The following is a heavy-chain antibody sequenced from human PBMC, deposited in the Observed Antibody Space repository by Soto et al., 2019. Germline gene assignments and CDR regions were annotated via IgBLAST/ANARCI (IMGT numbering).Heavy chain of an antibody. CDR1: GFSFGSYA. V-gene: IGHV3-23*01. D-gene: IGHD3-3*01. CDR2: ISGSDGRT. Sequence: GSLRLSCAASGFSFGSYALSWVRQAPGKGLEWVSTISGSDGRTFYADSVKGRFSISRDTSQSTLYLQMNSLRADDTAMYYCARWSYLDYWGQGTRVTVSS. J-gene: IGHJ4*02. CDR3: ARWSYLDY.